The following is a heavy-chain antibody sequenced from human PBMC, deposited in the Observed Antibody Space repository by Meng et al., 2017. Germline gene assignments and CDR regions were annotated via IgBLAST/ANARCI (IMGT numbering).Heavy chain of an antibody. J-gene: IGHJ4*02. CDR3: ARDDCSGGSCSSLDY. D-gene: IGHD2-15*01. V-gene: IGHV1-69*04. CDR2: IIPILGIA. CDR1: GGTFSSFA. Sequence: QVRLVQSGSEVKKPGSSVKVSFTGSGGTFSSFAISWVRQAPGQGLEWMGRIIPILGIANYAQQFQGRVTITADKSTSTAYMELSSLRSEDTAVYYCARDDCSGGSCSSLDYWGQGTLVTVSS.